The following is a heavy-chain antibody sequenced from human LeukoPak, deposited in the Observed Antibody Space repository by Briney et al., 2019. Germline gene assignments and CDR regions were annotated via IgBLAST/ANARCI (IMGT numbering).Heavy chain of an antibody. CDR2: IIPIFGTA. Sequence: GASVKVPCKASGGTFSSYAISWVRQAPGQGLEWMGGIIPIFGTANYAQKFQGRVTITADESTSTAYMELSSLRSEDTAVYYCARDRYYYDSSGYYYFDYWGQGTLVTVSS. V-gene: IGHV1-69*13. CDR3: ARDRYYYDSSGYYYFDY. CDR1: GGTFSSYA. D-gene: IGHD3-22*01. J-gene: IGHJ4*02.